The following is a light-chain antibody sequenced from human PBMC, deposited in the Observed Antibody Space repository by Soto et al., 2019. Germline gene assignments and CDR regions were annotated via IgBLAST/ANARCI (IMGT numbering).Light chain of an antibody. CDR1: QGIGDT. V-gene: IGKV3-15*01. CDR2: DTS. CDR3: QQYVHWPPGT. J-gene: IGKJ1*01. Sequence: VVWQSPATLSVSPGEGATLSCRASQGIGDTLAWYQHKPGQTPRLLIYDTSTRATGVPARFSGSGSGTEFTLTISSLQSEDVAVYYCQQYVHWPPGTFGQGTKVDVK.